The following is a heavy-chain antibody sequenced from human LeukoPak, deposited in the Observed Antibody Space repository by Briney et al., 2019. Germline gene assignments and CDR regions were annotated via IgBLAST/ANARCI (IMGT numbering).Heavy chain of an antibody. D-gene: IGHD6-6*01. CDR3: AGSIAARLDY. V-gene: IGHV4-34*01. CDR1: GGSFSDYY. Sequence: PSETLSLTCAVYGGSFSDYYWSWIRQPPGKGLEWIGEINRSGSTNYNPSLKSRVTISVDTSKKQFSLKLSSVTAADTAVYYCAGSIAARLDYWGQGTLVTVSS. CDR2: INRSGST. J-gene: IGHJ4*02.